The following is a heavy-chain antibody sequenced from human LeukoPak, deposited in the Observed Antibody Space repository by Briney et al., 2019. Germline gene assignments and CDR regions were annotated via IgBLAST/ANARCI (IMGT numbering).Heavy chain of an antibody. CDR2: MYYSGDT. D-gene: IGHD2-15*01. CDR1: GGPINLYY. V-gene: IGHV4-59*08. J-gene: IGHJ4*02. Sequence: SETLSLTCTVSGGPINLYYWSWIRQPPGKGLEWIGYMYYSGDTKYNPSLKSRVTMSVATSKNQFSLKLSSVTAADTAVYYCARGGVKKYCSGGSCYPGPYYFDYWGQGTLVTVSS. CDR3: ARGGVKKYCSGGSCYPGPYYFDY.